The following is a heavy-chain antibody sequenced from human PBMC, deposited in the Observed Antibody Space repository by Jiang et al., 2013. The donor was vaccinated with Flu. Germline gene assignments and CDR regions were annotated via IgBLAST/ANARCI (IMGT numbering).Heavy chain of an antibody. CDR1: GYKFTTYP. V-gene: IGHV7-4-1*02. D-gene: IGHD3-3*01. CDR2: INTNAGNS. J-gene: IGHJ6*02. CDR3: ARYLAAVQFSYYHYGMDV. Sequence: QSGSELKKPGASVKISCKASGYKFTTYPMNWVRQAPGQGLEWMGWINTNAGNSTYGPAFTGRFVFSLDASASTTYLQITSLKAEDTGVYYCARYLAAVQFSYYHYGMDVWGQGTTVTVSS.